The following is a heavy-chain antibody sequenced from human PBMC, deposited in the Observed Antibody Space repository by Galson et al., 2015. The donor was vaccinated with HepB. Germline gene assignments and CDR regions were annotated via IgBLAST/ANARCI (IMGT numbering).Heavy chain of an antibody. Sequence: SLRLSCAASGFTFGDYAMSWVRQAPGKGLEWVGFIRSKAYGGTTEYAASVKGRFTISRDDSKSIAYLQMNSLKTEDTAVYYCTALGYSSDPQTDYWGQGTLVTVSS. CDR2: IRSKAYGGTT. D-gene: IGHD6-25*01. CDR3: TALGYSSDPQTDY. CDR1: GFTFGDYA. V-gene: IGHV3-49*04. J-gene: IGHJ4*02.